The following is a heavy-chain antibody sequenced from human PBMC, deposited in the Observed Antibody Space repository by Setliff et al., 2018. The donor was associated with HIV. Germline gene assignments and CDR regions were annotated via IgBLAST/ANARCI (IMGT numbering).Heavy chain of an antibody. V-gene: IGHV4-61*10. CDR1: GGSINRGTYY. CDR2: IYITGDT. Sequence: PSETLSLTCSVSGGSINRGTYYWTWIRQSAGKGLEWIGHIYITGDTDYNPSLKSRVTISVDTSKKQVSLKLRSVTAADTAVYYCARHPCGSTACFGPDMWGLGTMVTVSS. D-gene: IGHD2-21*01. J-gene: IGHJ3*02. CDR3: ARHPCGSTACFGPDM.